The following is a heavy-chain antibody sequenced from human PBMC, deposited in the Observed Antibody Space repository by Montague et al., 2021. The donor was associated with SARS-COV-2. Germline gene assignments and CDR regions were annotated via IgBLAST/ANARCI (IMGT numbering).Heavy chain of an antibody. V-gene: IGHV2-70*11. CDR2: IDWDGDK. CDR3: ARGPSDTYYYNGMDV. CDR1: GSSLSTSGMC. Sequence: VKPTQTLTLTCTFSGSSLSTSGMCMTWIRQPPGKALGWLARIDWDGDKYYNTSLKSRLTISKDTSKNLVVLTMTNMDPVDTATYYCARGPSDTYYYNGMDVWGRGTTVTVSS. J-gene: IGHJ6*02.